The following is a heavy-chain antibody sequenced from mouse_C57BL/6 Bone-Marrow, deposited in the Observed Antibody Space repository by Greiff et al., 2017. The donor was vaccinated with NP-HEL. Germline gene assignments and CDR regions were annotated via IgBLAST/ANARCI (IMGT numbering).Heavy chain of an antibody. D-gene: IGHD1-1*01. CDR1: GYTFTSYW. CDR2: INPSSGYT. V-gene: IGHV1-7*01. Sequence: VQLQQSGAELAKPGASVKLSCKASGYTFTSYWMHWVKQRPGQGLEWIGYINPSSGYTKYNQKFKDKATLTADKSSSTAYMQLSSLTYEDSAVYYCARSLLLPPGEDWFAYWGQGTLVTVSA. J-gene: IGHJ3*01. CDR3: ARSLLLPPGEDWFAY.